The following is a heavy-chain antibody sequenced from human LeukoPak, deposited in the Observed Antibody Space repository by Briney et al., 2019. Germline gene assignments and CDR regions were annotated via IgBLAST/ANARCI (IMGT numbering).Heavy chain of an antibody. CDR3: SRDLFDNNGHYYDAY. Sequence: GGSLTLSCVASGFTFSRYTMNWVRQAPGKGLEWVSAISGSSDHIHYADSMKGRFTISRDNPKNSLYLQMNSLTAEDTAVYYFSRDLFDNNGHYYDAYWGQGTVVTVSS. D-gene: IGHD3-10*02. CDR2: ISGSSDHI. J-gene: IGHJ4*02. V-gene: IGHV3-21*01. CDR1: GFTFSRYT.